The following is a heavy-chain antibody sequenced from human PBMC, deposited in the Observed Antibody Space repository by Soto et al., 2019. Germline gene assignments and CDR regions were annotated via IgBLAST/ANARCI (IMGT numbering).Heavy chain of an antibody. D-gene: IGHD5-12*01. V-gene: IGHV1-69*06. CDR1: GGTFSSYA. CDR2: IIPIFGTA. J-gene: IGHJ4*02. Sequence: SVKVSCKASGGTFSSYAISWVRQAPGQGLEWMGGIIPIFGTANYAQKLQGRVTITADKSTSTAYMELSSLRSEDTAVYYCARGHINDIVATIFDYWGQGTLVTVSS. CDR3: ARGHINDIVATIFDY.